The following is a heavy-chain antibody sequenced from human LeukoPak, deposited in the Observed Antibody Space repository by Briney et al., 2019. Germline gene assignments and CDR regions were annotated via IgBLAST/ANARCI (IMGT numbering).Heavy chain of an antibody. D-gene: IGHD6-19*01. CDR3: ARSPGIAVAGTAQD. V-gene: IGHV3-20*04. CDR1: GFTFDEYG. Sequence: GGSLRLSCAASGFTFDEYGMSWVRQAPGQGLEWVSGINWNGGTTGYADSVKGRFTISRDNAKNSLYLQMNSLRAEDTAFYYCARSPGIAVAGTAQDWGQGTLVTVSS. J-gene: IGHJ4*02. CDR2: INWNGGTT.